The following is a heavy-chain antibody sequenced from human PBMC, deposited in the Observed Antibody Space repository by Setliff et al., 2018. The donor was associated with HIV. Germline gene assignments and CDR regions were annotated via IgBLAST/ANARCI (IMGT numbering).Heavy chain of an antibody. V-gene: IGHV1-2*02. D-gene: IGHD1-26*01. J-gene: IGHJ5*02. CDR3: ALASIVSTARWNH. CDR1: GYTFSAYY. Sequence: ASVKVSCKVSGYTFSAYYLHWMRRAPGQGLEWMGWINPNSGATKYAQNFQGRVTMTRDTSISTAYMDLSSLTSDDTAVYYCALASIVSTARWNHWGRGTLVTVSS. CDR2: INPNSGAT.